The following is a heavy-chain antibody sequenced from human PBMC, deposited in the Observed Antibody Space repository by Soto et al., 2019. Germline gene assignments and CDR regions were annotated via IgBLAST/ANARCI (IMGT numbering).Heavy chain of an antibody. CDR1: GYTFASYG. CDR3: ARGYCSGGSCYSTGSEYFQH. CDR2: ISAYNGNT. J-gene: IGHJ1*01. Sequence: ASVKVSCKTSGYTFASYGSRWVRQAPGQGLEWMGWISAYNGNTNYAQKLQGRVTMTTDTSTSTAYMELRSLRSDDTAVYYCARGYCSGGSCYSTGSEYFQHWGQGTLVTVSS. V-gene: IGHV1-18*01. D-gene: IGHD2-15*01.